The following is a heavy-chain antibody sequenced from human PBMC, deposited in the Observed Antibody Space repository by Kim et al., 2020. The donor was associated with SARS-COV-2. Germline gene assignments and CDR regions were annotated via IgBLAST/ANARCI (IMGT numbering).Heavy chain of an antibody. CDR1: GDSISGGTFS. Sequence: SETLSLTCTVSGDSISGGTFSWTWIRQHPEKGLEWIGYISYSGSTFYNPSLKSRVTISTDASKNQFSLRVSPVTAADTAVYYCARAPGNYYFYMDVWGEGTAVTVS. V-gene: IGHV4-31*03. CDR3: ARAPGNYYFYMDV. CDR2: ISYSGST. J-gene: IGHJ6*03.